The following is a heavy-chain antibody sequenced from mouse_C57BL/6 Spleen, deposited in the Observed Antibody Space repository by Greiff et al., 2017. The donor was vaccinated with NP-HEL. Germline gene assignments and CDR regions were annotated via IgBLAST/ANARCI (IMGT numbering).Heavy chain of an antibody. V-gene: IGHV5-17*01. CDR3: ALNWDDWYIDV. CDR2: ISSGSSTI. Sequence: EVHLVESGGGLVKPGGSLKLSCAASGFTFSDYGMHWVRQAPEKGLEWVAYISSGSSTIYYADTVKGRSTISRDNAKNTLFLQMTSLMSEDTAMCYCALNWDDWYIDVWGTGTTVTVSS. CDR1: GFTFSDYG. J-gene: IGHJ1*03. D-gene: IGHD4-1*01.